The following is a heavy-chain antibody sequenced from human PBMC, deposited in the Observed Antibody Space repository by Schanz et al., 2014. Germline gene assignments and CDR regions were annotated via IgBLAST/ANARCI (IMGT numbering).Heavy chain of an antibody. CDR3: AKGRFGELSAFDI. CDR1: GFTFSAYA. D-gene: IGHD3-10*01. J-gene: IGHJ3*02. CDR2: ISGSGAST. Sequence: EVQLVESGGGLVQPGGSLRLSCAASGFTFSAYAMTWVRQIPGKGLEWVSGISGSGASTYYADSVKGRFTISRDNSNKTVDLQMNSLRAEDTAVYYCAKGRFGELSAFDIWGQWTMVTVSS. V-gene: IGHV3-23*04.